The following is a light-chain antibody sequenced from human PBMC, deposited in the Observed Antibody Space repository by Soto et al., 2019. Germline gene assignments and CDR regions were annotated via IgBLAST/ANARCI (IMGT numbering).Light chain of an antibody. V-gene: IGLV2-14*01. CDR2: EVT. J-gene: IGLJ2*01. CDR1: SSDVGLYNY. CDR3: SSYTSSSTRVV. Sequence: QSALTQHASVSGSPGQSITISCTGTSSDVGLYNYVSWYQQHPGKAPKLMIYEVTNRPSGISNRFSGSKSGNTASLTISGLQAEDEADYYCSSYTSSSTRVVFGGGTKVTVL.